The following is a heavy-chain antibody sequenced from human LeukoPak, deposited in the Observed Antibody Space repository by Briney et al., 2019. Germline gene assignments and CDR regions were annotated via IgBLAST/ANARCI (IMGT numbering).Heavy chain of an antibody. CDR2: IWYDGSNK. CDR1: GIPFSSFG. Sequence: PGGSLRLSCAAPGIPFSSFGMHWLRQAPGKGLEWVAFIWYDGSNKYYVDSVKGRFTISRDNSKNTLYLQMNSLTAEDTAVYYCARDGTVTAGPFDPWGGGTLVTVSS. D-gene: IGHD4-17*01. J-gene: IGHJ5*02. V-gene: IGHV3-33*01. CDR3: ARDGTVTAGPFDP.